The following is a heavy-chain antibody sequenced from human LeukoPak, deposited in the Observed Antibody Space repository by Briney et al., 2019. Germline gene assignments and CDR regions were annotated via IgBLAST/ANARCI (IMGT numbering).Heavy chain of an antibody. Sequence: SQTLSLTCTVSGGSISSGDYYWSWIRHPPGKGLEWIGYIYYSGSTYYNPSLKSRVTISVDTSKNQFSLKLSSVTAADTAVYYCAREGSGYYRIDYWGQGTLVTVSS. CDR2: IYYSGST. CDR1: GGSISSGDYY. D-gene: IGHD3-22*01. J-gene: IGHJ4*02. V-gene: IGHV4-30-4*01. CDR3: AREGSGYYRIDY.